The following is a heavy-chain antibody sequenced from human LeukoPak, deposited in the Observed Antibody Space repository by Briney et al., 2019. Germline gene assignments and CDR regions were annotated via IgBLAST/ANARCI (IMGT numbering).Heavy chain of an antibody. D-gene: IGHD6-13*01. Sequence: GGSLRLSCAASGFTFSSYAMSWVRQAPGKGLEWVSVISGSGGNTYYADSVKGRFTISRDNSKSTLFLQTNSLRDEDTAVYYCAKGGIAAAGTSFYFDYWGQGTLVTVSS. V-gene: IGHV3-23*01. CDR2: ISGSGGNT. CDR3: AKGGIAAAGTSFYFDY. J-gene: IGHJ4*02. CDR1: GFTFSSYA.